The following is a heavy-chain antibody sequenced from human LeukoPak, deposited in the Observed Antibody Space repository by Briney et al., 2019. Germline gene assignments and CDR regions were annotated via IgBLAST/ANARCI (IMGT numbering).Heavy chain of an antibody. J-gene: IGHJ6*03. CDR1: GFTFSSYW. CDR2: MRQDGNEK. V-gene: IGHV3-7*01. CDR3: ARGTIADYYDSSGYSYYYHYYMDV. Sequence: GGSLRLSCVASGFTFSSYWMTWVRQAPGKGLEWVANMRQDGNEKYYVDSVRGRFTISRDNAKNSLYLQMNSLRAEDTAVYYCARGTIADYYDSSGYSYYYHYYMDVWGKGTTVTISS. D-gene: IGHD3-22*01.